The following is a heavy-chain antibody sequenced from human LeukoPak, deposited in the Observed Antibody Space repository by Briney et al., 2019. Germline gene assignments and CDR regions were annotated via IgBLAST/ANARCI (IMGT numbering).Heavy chain of an antibody. CDR1: GYTFTDYY. J-gene: IGHJ5*02. CDR2: INPNSGGA. CDR3: ARGVGSSWFDP. D-gene: IGHD6-13*01. V-gene: IGHV1-2*02. Sequence: ASVKVSCKASGYTFTDYYLHWVRQAPGQGLEWMGWINPNSGGANFALNFQGRVTMTRATSISTAYMELSRLTSDATAVYYCARGVGSSWFDPWGQGTLVTVSS.